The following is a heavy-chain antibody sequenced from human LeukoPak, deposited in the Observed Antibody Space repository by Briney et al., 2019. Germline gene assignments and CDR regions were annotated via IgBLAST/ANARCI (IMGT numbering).Heavy chain of an antibody. CDR2: ISDDGRSK. Sequence: GPSLRLSCAASGFSFISYGMHWVRQAPGKGLEWVGVISDDGRSKDYADSVKGRFTISRDNSKDTLYLQMNSMRDEDTAVYYCAKRPSDYGDYVSYFDYWGQGTLVTVSS. D-gene: IGHD4-17*01. CDR1: GFSFISYG. CDR3: AKRPSDYGDYVSYFDY. V-gene: IGHV3-30*18. J-gene: IGHJ4*02.